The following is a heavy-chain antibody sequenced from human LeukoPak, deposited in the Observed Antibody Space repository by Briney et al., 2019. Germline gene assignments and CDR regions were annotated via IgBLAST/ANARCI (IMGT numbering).Heavy chain of an antibody. CDR3: VREARGYHYTYFDY. D-gene: IGHD5-18*01. V-gene: IGHV3-13*01. Sequence: GGSLRLSCTASGFTLGSHDTHWVHQIPGQGLEWVAAVSSGFHAFFADSVQGRFTVSREDARNSLYLQMNSLRAGDTAVYYCVREARGYHYTYFDYWGQGTLVTVSS. CDR2: VSSGFHA. J-gene: IGHJ4*02. CDR1: GFTLGSHD.